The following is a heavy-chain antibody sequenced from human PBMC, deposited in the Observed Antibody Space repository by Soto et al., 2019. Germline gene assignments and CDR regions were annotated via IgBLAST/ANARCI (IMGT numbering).Heavy chain of an antibody. D-gene: IGHD1-7*01. V-gene: IGHV3-30*18. J-gene: IGHJ4*02. CDR1: GFTFSSYG. CDR2: ISSDGSNK. CDR3: AKDTNWNYEEKYYFDY. Sequence: QVQLVESGGGVVQPGRSLRLSCAASGFTFSSYGRHWVRQAPGKGLEWVAVISSDGSNKYFVDSVKGRFTISRDNFKNTLSLEMNSLRVEQTGLYYCAKDTNWNYEEKYYFDYWGQGTLVTVSS.